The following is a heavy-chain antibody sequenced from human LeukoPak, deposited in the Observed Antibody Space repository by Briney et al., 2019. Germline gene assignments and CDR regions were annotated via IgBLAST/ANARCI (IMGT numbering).Heavy chain of an antibody. CDR1: GGTFISYT. Sequence: GSAVKVSCKASGGTFISYTMSGVRQARGQGGEGMGRIIAILGIANYAQKFQGRVTITADKSTSTAYMELSSLRSEDTAVYYCASGYCSSTSCYLYYMDVWGKGTPVTVSS. CDR2: IIAILGIA. V-gene: IGHV1-69*02. D-gene: IGHD2-2*03. CDR3: ASGYCSSTSCYLYYMDV. J-gene: IGHJ6*03.